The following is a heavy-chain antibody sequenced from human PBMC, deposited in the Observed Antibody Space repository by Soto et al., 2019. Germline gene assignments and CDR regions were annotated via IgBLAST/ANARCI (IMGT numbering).Heavy chain of an antibody. Sequence: SETLSLTCAAHNGSFTDYFWTWIRQSPRKGLEWIGESNHRGGATYNPSLRSRVTIPIDTSKNHFSLKLSSVTAADTAVYSCARLGFYFDSCAYDYWGQGTLVTVSS. D-gene: IGHD3-22*01. CDR3: ARLGFYFDSCAYDY. CDR1: NGSFTDYF. CDR2: SNHRGGA. J-gene: IGHJ4*02. V-gene: IGHV4-34*01.